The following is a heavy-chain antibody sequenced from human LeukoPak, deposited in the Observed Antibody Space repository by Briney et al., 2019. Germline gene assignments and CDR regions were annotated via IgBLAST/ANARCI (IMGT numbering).Heavy chain of an antibody. Sequence: PSETLSLTCTVSGYSISSGYYWGWIRQPPGKGLEYIGYIYYSGSTNYNPSLKSRVTISVDTSKNQFSLKLSSVTAADTAVYYCARLDTIFGVAKGFDYWGQGTLVTVSS. CDR3: ARLDTIFGVAKGFDY. CDR1: GYSISSGYY. D-gene: IGHD3-3*01. CDR2: IYYSGST. V-gene: IGHV4-38-2*02. J-gene: IGHJ4*02.